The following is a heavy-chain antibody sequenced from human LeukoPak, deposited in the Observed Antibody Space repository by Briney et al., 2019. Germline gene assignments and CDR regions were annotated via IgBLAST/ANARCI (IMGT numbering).Heavy chain of an antibody. CDR3: ARFSSGCSTSSCYLTY. CDR2: IHDTGST. V-gene: IGHV4-59*11. CDR1: GGSLSSHY. D-gene: IGHD2-2*01. Sequence: PSETLSLTCSVFGGSLSSHYWSWIRQPPGKGLELIGHIHDTGSTFYNPSLRGRVTISLDTSNNQFSLKLTSMTAADTAVYYCARFSSGCSTSSCYLTYWGQGTLVTVS. J-gene: IGHJ4*02.